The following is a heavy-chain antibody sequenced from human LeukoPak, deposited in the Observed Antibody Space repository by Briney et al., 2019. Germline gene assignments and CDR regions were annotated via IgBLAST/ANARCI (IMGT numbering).Heavy chain of an antibody. CDR1: GDSVSSNSAA. J-gene: IGHJ6*02. CDR2: TYYRSKWYN. Sequence: SQTLSLTCAISGDSVSSNSAAWNWIRQSPSRGLEWLGRTYYRSKWYNDYAVSVKRRITINPDTSKNQFSLQLNSVTPEDTAVYYCARDQIEMATIMDCYYGMDVWGQGTTVTVS. D-gene: IGHD5-24*01. V-gene: IGHV6-1*01. CDR3: ARDQIEMATIMDCYYGMDV.